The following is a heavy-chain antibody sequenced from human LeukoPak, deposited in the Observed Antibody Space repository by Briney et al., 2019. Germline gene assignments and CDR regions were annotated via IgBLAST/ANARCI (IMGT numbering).Heavy chain of an antibody. CDR3: ARGRLSYFDY. J-gene: IGHJ4*02. CDR2: IYYSGST. Sequence: SETLSLTCTVSGGSISSYYWSWIRQPPGKGLEWIGYIYYSGSTNYNPSLKSRVTISVDTSKNQFSLKLSSVTAADTAVYYCARGRLSYFDYWGQGTLVTVSS. V-gene: IGHV4-59*01. CDR1: GGSISSYY. D-gene: IGHD3-16*02.